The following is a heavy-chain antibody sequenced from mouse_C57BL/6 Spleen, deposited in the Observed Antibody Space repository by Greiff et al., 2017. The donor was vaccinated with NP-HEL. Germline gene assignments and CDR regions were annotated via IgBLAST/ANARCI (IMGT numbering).Heavy chain of an antibody. J-gene: IGHJ3*01. CDR2: IYPGDGDT. V-gene: IGHV1-80*01. CDR1: GYAFSSYW. CDR3: ARNDYDVAWFAY. Sequence: QVQLQQSGAELVKPGASVKISCKASGYAFSSYWMNWVKQRPGKGLEWIGQIYPGDGDTNYNGKFKGKATLTVDQSSSTAYMQINSLTAEDSAVYYCARNDYDVAWFAYWGQGTLVTVSA. D-gene: IGHD2-4*01.